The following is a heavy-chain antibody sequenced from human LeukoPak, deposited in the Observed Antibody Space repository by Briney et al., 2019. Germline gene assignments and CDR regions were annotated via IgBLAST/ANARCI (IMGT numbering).Heavy chain of an antibody. D-gene: IGHD4-17*01. CDR1: GITVSDSY. CDR2: IFSGATT. CDR3: ARQEDYGDYV. Sequence: GGSLRLSCAASGITVSDSYMSWARQAPGKGVELVSVIFSGATTYYAASVKGRFTISRDNSKSTLYLQMISLRAEDTAMYYCARQEDYGDYVWGQGTLVTVSS. J-gene: IGHJ4*02. V-gene: IGHV3-66*04.